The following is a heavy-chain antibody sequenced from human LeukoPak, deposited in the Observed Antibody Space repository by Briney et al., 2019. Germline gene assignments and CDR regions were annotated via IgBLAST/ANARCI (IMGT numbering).Heavy chain of an antibody. CDR3: ARITMGATTANFYYYFLDA. J-gene: IGHJ6*03. CDR2: IISHGGST. D-gene: IGHD3-3*01. CDR1: GFTFSGYT. V-gene: IGHV3-64*02. Sequence: GGSLRLSCAASGFTFSGYTLHWVRQAPGKGLEYVSSIISHGGSTHYADSVKGRFTVSRDNSKNTLYLQMYSLRAEDMAVYYCARITMGATTANFYYYFLDAWGKGTTVTVSS.